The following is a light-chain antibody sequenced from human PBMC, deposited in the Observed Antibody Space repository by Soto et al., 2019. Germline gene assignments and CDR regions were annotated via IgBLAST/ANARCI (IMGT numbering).Light chain of an antibody. CDR1: QSVSSY. CDR2: DAS. CDR3: QQRSNWPYT. J-gene: IGKJ2*01. Sequence: EIVLTQSPATLSLSPGERATLSCRASQSVSSYLAWYQQKPGQAPRLLIYDASNRATSIPARFSGSGSGTDFTLTISSLEPEDFAVYYCQQRSNWPYTFGQWTKLEIK. V-gene: IGKV3-11*01.